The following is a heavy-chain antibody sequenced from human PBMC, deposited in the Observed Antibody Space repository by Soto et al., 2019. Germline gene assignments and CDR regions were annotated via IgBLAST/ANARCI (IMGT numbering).Heavy chain of an antibody. J-gene: IGHJ4*02. D-gene: IGHD3-9*01. CDR2: IYYSGST. V-gene: IGHV4-59*01. Sequence: SDTLSLTCTVSGGSISSYYWSWIRQPPGKGLEWIGYIYYSGSTNYNPSLKSRVTISVDTSKNQFSLKLSSVTAADTAVYYCARDFLTGYNAYGGREPLVNVS. CDR1: GGSISSYY. CDR3: ARDFLTGYNAY.